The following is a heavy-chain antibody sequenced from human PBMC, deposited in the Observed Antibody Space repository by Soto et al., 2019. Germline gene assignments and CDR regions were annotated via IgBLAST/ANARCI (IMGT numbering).Heavy chain of an antibody. CDR3: AKDRNDILTGYYNYGMDV. J-gene: IGHJ6*02. Sequence: QVQLVESGGGVVQPGRSLRLSCAASGFTFSIYGMHWVRQAPGKGLEWVAVISYDGSNKYYAASVKGRFTISRDNSKNTLYLQMNSLRAEDTAVYYCAKDRNDILTGYYNYGMDVWGQGTTVTVSS. D-gene: IGHD3-9*01. CDR1: GFTFSIYG. V-gene: IGHV3-30*18. CDR2: ISYDGSNK.